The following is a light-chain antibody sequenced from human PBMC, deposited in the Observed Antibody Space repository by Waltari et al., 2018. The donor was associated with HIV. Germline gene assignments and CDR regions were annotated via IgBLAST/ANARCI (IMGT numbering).Light chain of an antibody. J-gene: IGKJ1*01. CDR1: QGIRND. V-gene: IGKV1-6*01. CDR3: VQNYNYPWT. Sequence: AIQMTQSPSALSASLGDRVTISCRASQGIRNDLGWYQQKPGKAPKLLIYAASNLQNGVPSTFSGSGSGTDFTLTISSLQPEDFATYYCVQNYNYPWTFGQGTKVEIK. CDR2: AAS.